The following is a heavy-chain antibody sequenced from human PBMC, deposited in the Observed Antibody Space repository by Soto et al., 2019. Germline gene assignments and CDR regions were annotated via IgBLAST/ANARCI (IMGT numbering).Heavy chain of an antibody. V-gene: IGHV3-11*01. Sequence: GVLRLSCAASGFTFSDYYMSWIRQAPGKGLEWVSYISSSGSTIYYADSVKGRFTISRDNAKNSLYLQMNSLRAEDTAVYYCARDFIGLVSVYGMDVWGQGTTVTVSS. CDR3: ARDFIGLVSVYGMDV. D-gene: IGHD3-16*02. CDR2: ISSSGSTI. J-gene: IGHJ6*02. CDR1: GFTFSDYY.